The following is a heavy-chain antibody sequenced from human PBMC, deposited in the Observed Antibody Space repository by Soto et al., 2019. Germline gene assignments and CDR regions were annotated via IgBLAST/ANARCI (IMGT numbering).Heavy chain of an antibody. CDR1: DFSFSDST. CDR3: AKDSGYQLPDNYFYYGLDV. J-gene: IGHJ6*02. Sequence: GGSLRLSCTASDFSFSDSTMTWARQAPGNGLEWVESISKNSNYIYYASSVKGRFTVSRDNVKNTLSLQMNSLRPEDTAVYYCAKDSGYQLPDNYFYYGLDVWRQGTTVTVSS. D-gene: IGHD2-2*01. CDR2: ISKNSNYI. V-gene: IGHV3-21*01.